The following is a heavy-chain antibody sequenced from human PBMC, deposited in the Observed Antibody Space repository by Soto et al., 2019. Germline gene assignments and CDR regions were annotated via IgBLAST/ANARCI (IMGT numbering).Heavy chain of an antibody. J-gene: IGHJ4*02. D-gene: IGHD3-10*01. Sequence: EVHLLEAGGNLIQPGGSLRLSCAASGFTFSSYAMSWVRQAPGQGLEWLSAIRGPGATIYYADSVKGRFTISRDNSKKALDLQMHILTAEDTAVYYCAKMLTMVRGVTGLRDFDFWGQGTLVTVSS. CDR2: IRGPGATI. V-gene: IGHV3-23*01. CDR3: AKMLTMVRGVTGLRDFDF. CDR1: GFTFSSYA.